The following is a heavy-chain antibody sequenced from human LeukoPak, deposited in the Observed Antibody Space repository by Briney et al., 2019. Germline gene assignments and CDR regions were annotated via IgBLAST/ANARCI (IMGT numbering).Heavy chain of an antibody. CDR1: GYTFTSYD. D-gene: IGHD4-11*01. CDR3: ARKRTVTRNWFDP. CDR2: MNPNSGNT. Sequence: ASVKVSCKASGYTFTSYDINWVRQATGQGLEGMGWMNPNSGNTGYAQKFQGRVTMTRNTSISTAYMELSSLRSEDTAVYYCARKRTVTRNWFDPWGQGTLVTVSS. J-gene: IGHJ5*02. V-gene: IGHV1-8*01.